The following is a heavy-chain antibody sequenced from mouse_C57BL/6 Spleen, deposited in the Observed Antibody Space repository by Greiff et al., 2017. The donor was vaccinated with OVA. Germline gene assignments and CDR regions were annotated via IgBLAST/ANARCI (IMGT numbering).Heavy chain of an antibody. CDR1: GFPFSDYY. J-gene: IGHJ4*01. CDR2: IYSDGSST. D-gene: IGHD1-1*01. V-gene: IGHV5-16*01. Sequence: EVTPVESEGGLVQPGSSMQLSCPASGFPFSDYYIAWVRQVPETGPEWVANIYSDGSSTYYLDSFPGRFLISRDNAKNIVYLPMSRLKSEDTATYDGARWDYSDYYAMDYWGQGTSVTVSS. CDR3: ARWDYSDYYAMDY.